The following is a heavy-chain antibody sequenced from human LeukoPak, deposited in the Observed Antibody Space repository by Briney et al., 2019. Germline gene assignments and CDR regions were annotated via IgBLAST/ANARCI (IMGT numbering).Heavy chain of an antibody. CDR2: INPNSGGT. CDR3: AREREDSGNYYVY. V-gene: IGHV1-2*02. CDR1: GYSFTGYY. D-gene: IGHD1-26*01. Sequence: ASVKVSCKASGYSFTGYYMHWVRQAPGQGLEWMGWINPNSGGTSYAQKFQGRVTMTRDTSISTAYMELSRLRSDDTAVYYCAREREDSGNYYVYWGQGALVTVSS. J-gene: IGHJ4*02.